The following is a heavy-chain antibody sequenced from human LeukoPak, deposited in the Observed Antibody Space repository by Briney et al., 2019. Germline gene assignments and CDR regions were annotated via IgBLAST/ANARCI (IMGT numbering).Heavy chain of an antibody. Sequence: SETLSLTCSVSGDSISRFYWSWVRQPPGKGLEWIGYTGDTNYNPSLKSRVTISLDASKSQFSLNLNSVTAADTAVYYCARHRGSGSYYDPHDYWGQGTLVTVSS. V-gene: IGHV4-59*08. D-gene: IGHD1-26*01. CDR1: GDSISRFY. J-gene: IGHJ4*02. CDR3: ARHRGSGSYYDPHDY. CDR2: YTGDT.